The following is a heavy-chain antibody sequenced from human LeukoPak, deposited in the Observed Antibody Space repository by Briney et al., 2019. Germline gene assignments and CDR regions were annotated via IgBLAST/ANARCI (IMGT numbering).Heavy chain of an antibody. J-gene: IGHJ3*02. CDR2: ISNSGST. CDR3: VRLQPNTGEWAFDI. V-gene: IGHV4-59*01. D-gene: IGHD1-1*01. Sequence: PSETLSLTCTVSGVSISGYYWSWIRQPPGEGLEWIGYISNSGSTNYNPSLKSRVTISVDTSKNQLSLKLSSVTAADTAVYHCVRLQPNTGEWAFDIWGQGTMVSVS. CDR1: GVSISGYY.